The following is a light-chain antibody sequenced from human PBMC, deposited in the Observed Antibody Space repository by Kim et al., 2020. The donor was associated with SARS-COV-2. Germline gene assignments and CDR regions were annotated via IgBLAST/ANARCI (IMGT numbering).Light chain of an antibody. Sequence: PRERATPARRASQSVSSNLARYQQKPGQSPRLLIYGASTRATGIPARFSGSGSGTEFTLTISSLQSEDFAVYYCQQYNNWPPWTFGQGTKVDIK. CDR1: QSVSSN. V-gene: IGKV3-15*01. J-gene: IGKJ1*01. CDR3: QQYNNWPPWT. CDR2: GAS.